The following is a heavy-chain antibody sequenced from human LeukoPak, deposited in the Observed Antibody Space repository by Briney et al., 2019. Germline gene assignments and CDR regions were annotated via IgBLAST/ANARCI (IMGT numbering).Heavy chain of an antibody. CDR3: ARGLGGSSGCFGY. J-gene: IGHJ4*02. V-gene: IGHV4-59*01. Sequence: PSETLSLTCTVSGVSISSYYWSWIRQPPGKGLEWVGYIYYSGSANYNPSLKSRVTISVDTSKNHLSLKLNSVTAADTAVYYCARGLGGSSGCFGYWGQGTLVTVSA. CDR1: GVSISSYY. CDR2: IYYSGSA. D-gene: IGHD6-19*01.